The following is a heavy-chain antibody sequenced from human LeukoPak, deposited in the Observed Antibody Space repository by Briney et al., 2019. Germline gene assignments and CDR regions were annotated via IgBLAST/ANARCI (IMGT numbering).Heavy chain of an antibody. CDR2: INPNSGGT. D-gene: IGHD3-9*01. J-gene: IGHJ4*02. CDR3: ARDLGGEYYDILTGAFDY. CDR1: GYTFTGYY. V-gene: IGHV1-2*02. Sequence: ASVKVSCKASGYTFTGYYMHWVRQAPGQGLEWMGWINPNSGGTNYAQKFQGRVTMTRDTSISTAYVELSRLRSDDTAVYYCARDLGGEYYDILTGAFDYWGQGTLVTVSS.